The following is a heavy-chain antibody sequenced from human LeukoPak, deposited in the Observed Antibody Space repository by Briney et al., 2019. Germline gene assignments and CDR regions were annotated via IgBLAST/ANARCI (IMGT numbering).Heavy chain of an antibody. V-gene: IGHV3-30-3*01. J-gene: IGHJ3*02. CDR3: ARDFFTGSGSYRAFDI. CDR1: GFTFSTYV. CDR2: ISYDGNNK. Sequence: GGSLRLSCAASGFTFSTYVMHWVRQAPGKGLEWVALISYDGNNKYYADSVKGRFTISRDNSKNTLYLQMNSLRAESTAVYYCARDFFTGSGSYRAFDIWGHGTVVTVSS. D-gene: IGHD3-10*01.